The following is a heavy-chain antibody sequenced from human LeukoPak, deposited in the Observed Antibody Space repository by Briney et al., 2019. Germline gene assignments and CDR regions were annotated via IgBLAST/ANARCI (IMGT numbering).Heavy chain of an antibody. CDR2: LTCDGNT. Sequence: GESLRLSCAASGFTFTSYAMSWVRQAPGKGLEWVSVLTCDGNTYYADSVKGWFTNSRDDSKNTLFLQMNSLRAEETAVYFCAKDLASRSSRWRSFDYWGQGTLVTVSS. V-gene: IGHV3-23*01. D-gene: IGHD6-13*01. J-gene: IGHJ4*02. CDR1: GFTFTSYA. CDR3: AKDLASRSSRWRSFDY.